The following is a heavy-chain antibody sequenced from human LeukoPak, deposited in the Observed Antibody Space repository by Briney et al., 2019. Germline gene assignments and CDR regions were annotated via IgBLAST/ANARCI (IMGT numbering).Heavy chain of an antibody. D-gene: IGHD5-12*01. J-gene: IGHJ6*02. CDR3: ARGKHSGWYYYYGMDV. CDR1: GYTFTNFD. Sequence: ASVKVSCKASGYTFTNFDINWVRQAPGQGLEWMGWMNPVSGNAGSAQKFQGRVTMTTDTSTSTAYMELRSLRSDDTAVYYCARGKHSGWYYYYGMDVWGQGTTVTVSS. V-gene: IGHV1-8*01. CDR2: MNPVSGNA.